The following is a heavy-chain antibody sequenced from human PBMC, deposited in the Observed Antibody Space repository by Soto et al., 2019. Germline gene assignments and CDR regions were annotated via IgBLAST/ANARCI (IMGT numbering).Heavy chain of an antibody. CDR3: ARAEYSTSSPGHNDYHYYGMDV. V-gene: IGHV3-30-3*01. CDR2: ISYDGISK. J-gene: IGHJ6*02. CDR1: GFTFSNYA. Sequence: PGGSLRLSCAASGFTFSNYAMHWVRQAPGKGLEWVAVISYDGISKYYADSVKGRFTISRDNPKNTLYLQMNSLRPEDTAVYYCARAEYSTSSPGHNDYHYYGMDVWGQGSTVTVS. D-gene: IGHD6-6*01.